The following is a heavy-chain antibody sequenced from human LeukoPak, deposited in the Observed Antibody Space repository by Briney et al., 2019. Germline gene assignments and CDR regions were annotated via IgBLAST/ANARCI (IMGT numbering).Heavy chain of an antibody. CDR3: ANLHCSSTSCYEGSLGYLDY. V-gene: IGHV1-69*13. J-gene: IGHJ4*02. CDR2: IIPIFGTA. D-gene: IGHD2-2*01. Sequence: ASVKVSCKASGGTFSSYAISWVRQAPGQGLEWMGGIIPIFGTANYAQKFQGRVTITADESTSTAYMELSSLRSEDTAVYYCANLHCSSTSCYEGSLGYLDYWGQGTLVTVSS. CDR1: GGTFSSYA.